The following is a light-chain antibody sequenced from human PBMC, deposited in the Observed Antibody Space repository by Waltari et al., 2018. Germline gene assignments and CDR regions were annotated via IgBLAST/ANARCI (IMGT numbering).Light chain of an antibody. CDR2: DVN. CDR1: SSDVGGYNY. J-gene: IGLJ1*01. CDR3: GSYTSSTTPYV. Sequence: QSALTQPASVSGSPGQSITISCTVTSSDVGGYNYVTWYQQHPGKAPKVMIYDVNNRPSGVSNRFSGSKSGNTASLTISGLQAEDEADYYCGSYTSSTTPYVFGTGTKVTVL. V-gene: IGLV2-14*01.